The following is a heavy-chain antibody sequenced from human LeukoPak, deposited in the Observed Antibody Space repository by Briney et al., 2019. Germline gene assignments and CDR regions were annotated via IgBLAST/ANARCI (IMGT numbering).Heavy chain of an antibody. CDR1: GYTFTSYG. J-gene: IGHJ6*03. Sequence: ASVKVSCKASGYTFTSYGISWVRQAPGQGLEWMGWISAYNGNTNYAQKLQGRVTMTTDTSTSTAYMELRSLRSDDTAVYYCVRAPKVVPGTGYYYMDVWGKGTTVTVSS. CDR3: VRAPKVVPGTGYYYMDV. CDR2: ISAYNGNT. V-gene: IGHV1-18*01. D-gene: IGHD2-2*01.